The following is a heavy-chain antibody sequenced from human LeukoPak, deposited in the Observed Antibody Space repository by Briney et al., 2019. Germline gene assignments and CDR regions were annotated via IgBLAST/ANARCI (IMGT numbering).Heavy chain of an antibody. V-gene: IGHV3-7*01. D-gene: IGHD4-17*01. J-gene: IGHJ4*02. CDR3: ARMSAVTTRPPPFFDY. CDR2: IKQDGSEK. Sequence: GGSLRLSCAASGFTFSSYWMSWVRQAPGKGLEWVANIKQDGSEKYYVDSVKGRFTISRDNAKSSLYLQMNSLRAEDTAVNYCARMSAVTTRPPPFFDYWGQGTLVTVSS. CDR1: GFTFSSYW.